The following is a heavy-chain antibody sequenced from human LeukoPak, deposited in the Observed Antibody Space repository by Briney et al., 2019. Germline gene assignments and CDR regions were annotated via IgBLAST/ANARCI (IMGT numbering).Heavy chain of an antibody. V-gene: IGHV3-23*01. CDR3: AKGTGV. D-gene: IGHD3/OR15-3a*01. CDR2: IGGSGGST. Sequence: GGSLRLSCAASGFTFSSYAMSWVRHAQGKGLEWVSDIGGSGGSTYYADSVKGRFTISRDNSKNPLYLQMNSLRAENTAVYYCAKGTGVWRQGTLNTVSS. J-gene: IGHJ4*02. CDR1: GFTFSSYA.